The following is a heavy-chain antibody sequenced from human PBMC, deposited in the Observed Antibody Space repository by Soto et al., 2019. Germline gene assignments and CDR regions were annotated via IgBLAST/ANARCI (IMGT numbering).Heavy chain of an antibody. V-gene: IGHV4-59*08. J-gene: IGHJ6*03. CDR1: GGSISSYY. CDR2: IYYSGST. D-gene: IGHD3-3*01. Sequence: SETLSLTCTVSGGSISSYYWSWIRQPPGKGLEWIGYIYYSGSTNYNPSLKSRVTISVDTSKNQFSLKLSSVTAADTAVYYCARRNDFGSGYYTGIGYYMDVWAKGTTVTVSS. CDR3: ARRNDFGSGYYTGIGYYMDV.